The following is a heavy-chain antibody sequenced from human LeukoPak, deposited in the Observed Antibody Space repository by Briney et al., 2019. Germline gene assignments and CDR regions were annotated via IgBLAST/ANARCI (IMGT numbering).Heavy chain of an antibody. D-gene: IGHD4-17*01. J-gene: IGHJ4*02. CDR3: ARLDYGDSPFDY. CDR2: ISAYNGNT. V-gene: IGHV1-18*01. CDR1: GYTFTTYA. Sequence: ASVKVSCKASGYTFTTYAMNWVRQAPGQGLEWMGWISAYNGNTNYAQKFQGRLTMTTHTSTNTVYMELRSLRSDDTAVYYCARLDYGDSPFDYWGQGTLVTVSS.